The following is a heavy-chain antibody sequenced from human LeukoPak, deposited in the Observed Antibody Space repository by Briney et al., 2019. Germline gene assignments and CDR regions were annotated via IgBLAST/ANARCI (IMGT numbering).Heavy chain of an antibody. J-gene: IGHJ4*02. Sequence: GGSLRLSCTASGFTVRDSYMSWVRQAPGKRLEWLAFIYVSGTTFYAASVKGRFTISRDNSKNTVYLQMNNLRAEDTALYYCGRHAYGGSPPLSWGQGALVTVSS. CDR3: GRHAYGGSPPLS. CDR2: IYVSGTT. CDR1: GFTVRDSY. D-gene: IGHD3-10*01. V-gene: IGHV3-53*01.